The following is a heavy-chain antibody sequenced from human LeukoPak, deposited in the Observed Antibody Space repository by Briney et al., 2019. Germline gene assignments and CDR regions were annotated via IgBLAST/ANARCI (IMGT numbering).Heavy chain of an antibody. CDR2: IYYSGST. D-gene: IGHD4-17*01. J-gene: IGHJ4*02. CDR3: ARTGSTVTMLYPFDH. V-gene: IGHV4-61*08. Sequence: SETLSLTCTVSGGSISSGGYYWSWIRQHPGKGLEWIGYIYYSGSTNYNPSLKSRVSISVDTSKNQFSLKLSSVTAADTAVYYCARTGSTVTMLYPFDHWGQGTLVTVSS. CDR1: GGSISSGGYY.